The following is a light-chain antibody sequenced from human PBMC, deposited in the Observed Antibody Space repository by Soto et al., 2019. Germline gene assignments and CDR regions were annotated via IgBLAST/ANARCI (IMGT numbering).Light chain of an antibody. CDR2: AAS. CDR1: QGIGND. V-gene: IGKV1-17*01. Sequence: DIQMTQSPSSLSASVGDRVTITCRASQGIGNDLGWYQQKPGKAPKRLIYAASSLQSGVPSRFSGSGSGTEFTLTISSLLPEDFAAYYCLQHNSYPLTFGQGTKVEIK. CDR3: LQHNSYPLT. J-gene: IGKJ1*01.